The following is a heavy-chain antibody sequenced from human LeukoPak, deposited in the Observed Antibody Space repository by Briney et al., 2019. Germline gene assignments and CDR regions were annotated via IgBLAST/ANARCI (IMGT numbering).Heavy chain of an antibody. Sequence: ASVKVSCKASGYTFTSYYMHWVRQAPGQGLEWMGIINPSGGSTSYAQKFQGRVTMTRDTSTSTVYMELSSLRSEDTAVYYCARDRDGPHSGYYYSQDAFGIWGQGTMVTVSS. D-gene: IGHD3-22*01. CDR2: INPSGGST. J-gene: IGHJ3*02. CDR1: GYTFTSYY. V-gene: IGHV1-46*01. CDR3: ARDRDGPHSGYYYSQDAFGI.